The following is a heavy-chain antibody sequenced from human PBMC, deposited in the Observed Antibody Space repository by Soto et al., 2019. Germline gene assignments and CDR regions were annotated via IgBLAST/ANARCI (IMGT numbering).Heavy chain of an antibody. CDR3: ARRAMGYDVWSGYTL. CDR2: ISAYNGNT. V-gene: IGHV1-18*01. CDR1: GYTFTSYG. Sequence: QVQLVQSGAEVKKPGASVKVSCKASGYTFTSYGISWVRQAPGQGLEWMGWISAYNGNTNYAQKLQGRVTMTTDTYTSTAYMELRSLRSDATAVYYCARRAMGYDVWSGYTLWGQGTLVTVSS. J-gene: IGHJ4*02. D-gene: IGHD3-3*01.